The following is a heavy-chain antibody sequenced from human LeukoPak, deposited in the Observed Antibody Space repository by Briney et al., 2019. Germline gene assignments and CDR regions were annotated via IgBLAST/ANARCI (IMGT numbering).Heavy chain of an antibody. Sequence: SETLSLTCTVSGGSISSSSYYWGWIRQPPGKGLEWIGSIYYSGGTYYNPSLKSRVTISVDTSKNQFSLKLSSVTAADTAVYYCASIDRILDTAYGDYWGQGTLVTVSS. J-gene: IGHJ4*02. CDR1: GGSISSSSYY. D-gene: IGHD5-18*01. V-gene: IGHV4-39*07. CDR3: ASIDRILDTAYGDY. CDR2: IYYSGGT.